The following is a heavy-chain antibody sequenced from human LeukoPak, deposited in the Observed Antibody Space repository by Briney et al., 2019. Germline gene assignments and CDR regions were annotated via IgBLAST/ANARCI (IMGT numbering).Heavy chain of an antibody. CDR3: ARVGSATIDY. V-gene: IGHV3-74*01. D-gene: IGHD5-24*01. J-gene: IGHJ4*02. Sequence: GGSLRLSCAASGFTFKDYAMHWVRQAPGKGLVWVSRINTAGSSTTYADSVQGRFTISRDNAKKTLYLQMNSLRAEDTAVYYCARVGSATIDYWGQGTLVTVSS. CDR2: INTAGSST. CDR1: GFTFKDYA.